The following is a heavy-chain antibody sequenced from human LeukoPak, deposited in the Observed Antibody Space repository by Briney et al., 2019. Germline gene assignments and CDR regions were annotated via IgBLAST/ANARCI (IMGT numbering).Heavy chain of an antibody. J-gene: IGHJ4*02. CDR3: ARMGPYDSSGYPRSFDY. CDR2: INPNSGGT. D-gene: IGHD3-22*01. CDR1: VYTFTGYY. Sequence: GASVKVSCKASVYTFTGYYMHWVRQAPGQGLEWMGWINPNSGGTNYAQKFQGRVTMTRDTSISTAYMELSRLRSDDTAVYYCARMGPYDSSGYPRSFDYWGQGTLVTVSS. V-gene: IGHV1-2*02.